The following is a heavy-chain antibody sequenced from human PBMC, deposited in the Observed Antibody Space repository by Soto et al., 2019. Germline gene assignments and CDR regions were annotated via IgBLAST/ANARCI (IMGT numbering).Heavy chain of an antibody. J-gene: IGHJ5*02. CDR2: ISGSGDII. CDR1: GFTFSSFD. D-gene: IGHD2-8*02. CDR3: ARARVVYHVPIEFDP. V-gene: IGHV3-48*03. Sequence: EVQLVDSGVGLIQPGGSLRLSCSASGFTFSSFDMSLVRQAPGKGLEWVSYISGSGDIIYYADSVKGRFTISRDNAKNSVFLQMNSLRVEDKAIYYCARARVVYHVPIEFDPWGQGTLVTVSS.